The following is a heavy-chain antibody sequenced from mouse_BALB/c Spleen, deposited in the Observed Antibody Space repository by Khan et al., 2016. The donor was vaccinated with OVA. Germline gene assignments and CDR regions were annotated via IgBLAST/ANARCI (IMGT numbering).Heavy chain of an antibody. CDR1: GYTFTSYT. CDR2: INPSNGYT. Sequence: QVQLKESGAELARPGASVKMSCKASGYTFTSYTIHWIKERPGHGLEWIGYINPSNGYTNYNQRFKDKATLTTDKSSTTAYLQLSSLTSDDSAVYNGVRDGAYHRNDGWFAYWGQGTLVTVSA. J-gene: IGHJ3*01. D-gene: IGHD2-14*01. CDR3: VRDGAYHRNDGWFAY. V-gene: IGHV1-4*01.